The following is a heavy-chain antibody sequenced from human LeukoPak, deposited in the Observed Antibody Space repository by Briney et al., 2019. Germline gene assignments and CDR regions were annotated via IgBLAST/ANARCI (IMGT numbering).Heavy chain of an antibody. CDR3: AKEEMATITGY. V-gene: IGHV3-30*18. D-gene: IGHD5-24*01. CDR1: GFTFSSYG. Sequence: QPGRSLRLSCAASGFTFSSYGMHWVRQAPGKGPEWVAVISYDGSNKYYADSVKGRFTISRDNSKNTLYLQMNSLRAEDTAVYYCAKEEMATITGYWGQGTLVTVSS. CDR2: ISYDGSNK. J-gene: IGHJ4*02.